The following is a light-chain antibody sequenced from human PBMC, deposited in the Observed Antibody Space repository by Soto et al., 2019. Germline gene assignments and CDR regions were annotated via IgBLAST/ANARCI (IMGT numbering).Light chain of an antibody. CDR2: AVT. Sequence: QSALTQPRSVSGSPGQSVTISCTGTNSDVGAYTLVSWYQQLPGKAPKLIISAVTYRPSGVPDRFSGSKSGNTASLTISGLQTEDEADYYCSSYTSNTTPFVFGTGTKLTVL. CDR3: SSYTSNTTPFV. V-gene: IGLV2-11*01. J-gene: IGLJ1*01. CDR1: NSDVGAYTL.